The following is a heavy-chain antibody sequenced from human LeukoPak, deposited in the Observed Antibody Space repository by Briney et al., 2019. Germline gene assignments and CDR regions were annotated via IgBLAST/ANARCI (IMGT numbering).Heavy chain of an antibody. D-gene: IGHD5-12*01. V-gene: IGHV1-69*13. CDR3: ARPGALRGYSGYGLKGPTIPFDY. J-gene: IGHJ4*02. Sequence: ASVKVSCKASGGTFSSYAISWVRQAPGQGLEWMGGIIPIFGTANYAQKFQGRVTITADESTSTAYMELSSLRSEDTAVYYCARPGALRGYSGYGLKGPTIPFDYWGQGTLVTVSS. CDR2: IIPIFGTA. CDR1: GGTFSSYA.